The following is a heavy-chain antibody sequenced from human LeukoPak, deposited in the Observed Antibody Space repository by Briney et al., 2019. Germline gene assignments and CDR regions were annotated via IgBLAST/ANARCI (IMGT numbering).Heavy chain of an antibody. V-gene: IGHV1-2*02. CDR2: INPNSGGT. J-gene: IGHJ4*02. Sequence: ASVKVSCKASGYTFTSYDINWVRQATGQGLEWMGWINPNSGGTNYAQKFQGRVTMTRDTSISTAYMELSRLRSDDTAVYYCARGIVGATHDYWGQGTLVTVSS. D-gene: IGHD1-26*01. CDR1: GYTFTSYD. CDR3: ARGIVGATHDY.